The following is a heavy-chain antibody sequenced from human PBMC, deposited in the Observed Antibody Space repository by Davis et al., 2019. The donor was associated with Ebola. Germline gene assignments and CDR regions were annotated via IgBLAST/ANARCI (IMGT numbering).Heavy chain of an antibody. V-gene: IGHV1-2*04. CDR1: GYTFTGYY. CDR3: ARGGLGRMIVVPWDYFDY. Sequence: ASVKVSCKASGYTFTGYYMHWVRQAPGQGLEWMGWINPNSGGTNYAQKFQGWVTMTRDTSISTAYMELSRLRSDDTAVYYCARGGLGRMIVVPWDYFDYWGQGTLVTVSS. J-gene: IGHJ4*02. CDR2: INPNSGGT. D-gene: IGHD3-22*01.